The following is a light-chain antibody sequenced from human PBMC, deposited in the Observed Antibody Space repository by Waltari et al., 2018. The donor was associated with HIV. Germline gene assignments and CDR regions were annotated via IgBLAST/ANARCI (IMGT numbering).Light chain of an antibody. Sequence: QSVLTQPPSVSGAPGQRVTISCTGSSSNIGAGFDVHWYQQLPGAAPKLLIYGNNNRPSGVPDRCSGSKSGTSASLAITGLQAEDEGDYYCQSYDSSLSGYYVFGTGTKVTVL. CDR3: QSYDSSLSGYYV. V-gene: IGLV1-40*01. CDR1: SSNIGAGFD. J-gene: IGLJ1*01. CDR2: GNN.